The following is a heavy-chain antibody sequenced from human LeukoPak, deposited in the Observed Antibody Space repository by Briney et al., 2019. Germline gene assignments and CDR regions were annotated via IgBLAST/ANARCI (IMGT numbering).Heavy chain of an antibody. CDR3: AKILNSWGDDAFDI. Sequence: PGGSLRLSCAVSGFTFSSFAMTWVRQAPGKGLEWVSTISDSGDNTFYADSMKGRFTISRDNSKSTLFLQMDGLRAEDTAVYYCAKILNSWGDDAFDIWGQGTMATVSS. D-gene: IGHD3-16*01. V-gene: IGHV3-23*01. J-gene: IGHJ3*02. CDR2: ISDSGDNT. CDR1: GFTFSSFA.